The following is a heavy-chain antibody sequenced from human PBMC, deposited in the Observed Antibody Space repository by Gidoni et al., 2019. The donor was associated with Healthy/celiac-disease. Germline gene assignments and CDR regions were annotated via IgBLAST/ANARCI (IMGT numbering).Heavy chain of an antibody. CDR3: AKTLPYYDFWSGGFDY. D-gene: IGHD3-3*01. CDR1: GFTCDEYA. J-gene: IGHJ4*02. CDR2: ISLNSGRI. Sequence: EEQLVESGGGWVQPGRYLRLSWAAPGFTCDEYAMHWVRQAPGKGLEWVSGISLNSGRIGYADSVKGRFTISRDNAKNSLYLQMNSLSAEYTALYYCAKTLPYYDFWSGGFDYWGQGTLVTVSS. V-gene: IGHV3-9*01.